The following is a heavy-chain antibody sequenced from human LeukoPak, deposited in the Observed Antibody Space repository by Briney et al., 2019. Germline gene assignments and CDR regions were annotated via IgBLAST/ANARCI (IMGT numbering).Heavy chain of an antibody. D-gene: IGHD6-6*01. J-gene: IGHJ4*02. V-gene: IGHV1-8*01. CDR3: ARVGAASRYSSSSFDY. CDR2: MNPNRGNT. CDR1: GYTFTSYE. Sequence: ASVKVSCKASGYTFTSYESNWVRQATGQGLEWIGWMNPNRGNTGYAHKFQGRVTMTRNTSISTAYIELSSLTSDDTAIYYSARVGAASRYSSSSFDYCGQGTLVTVSS.